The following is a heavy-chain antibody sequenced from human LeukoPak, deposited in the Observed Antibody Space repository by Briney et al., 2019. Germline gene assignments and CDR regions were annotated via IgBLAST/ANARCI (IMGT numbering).Heavy chain of an antibody. CDR1: GGSISSYY. CDR2: IYYSGST. Sequence: SETLSLTCTVSGGSISSYYWSWIRQPPGKGLEWIGYIYYSGSTNYNPSLKSRVTISVDTSKNQFSLKLSSVTAADTAVYYCARAPGSVTMIVVVILHFDYWGQGTLVTVSS. D-gene: IGHD3-22*01. CDR3: ARAPGSVTMIVVVILHFDY. J-gene: IGHJ4*02. V-gene: IGHV4-59*01.